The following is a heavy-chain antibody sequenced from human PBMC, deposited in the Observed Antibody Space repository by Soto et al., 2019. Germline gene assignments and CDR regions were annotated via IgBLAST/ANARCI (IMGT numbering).Heavy chain of an antibody. CDR3: TTDCEQGVVVVPAADVQLRDTRYGMDV. D-gene: IGHD2-2*01. CDR1: GFTFSNAW. V-gene: IGHV3-15*07. Sequence: GGSLRLSCAASGFTFSNAWMNWVRQAPGKGLEWVGRIKSKTDGGTTDYAAPVKGRFTISRDDSKNTLYLQMNSLKTEDTAVYYCTTDCEQGVVVVPAADVQLRDTRYGMDVWGQGTTVTVSS. CDR2: IKSKTDGGTT. J-gene: IGHJ6*02.